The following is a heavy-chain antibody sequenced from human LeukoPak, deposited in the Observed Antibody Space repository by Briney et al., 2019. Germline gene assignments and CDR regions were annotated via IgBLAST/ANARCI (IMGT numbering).Heavy chain of an antibody. CDR2: IIPILGIA. J-gene: IGHJ6*02. Sequence: GASVKVSCKASGYTFTSYDINWVRQAPGQGLEWMGRIIPILGIANYAQKFQGRVTITADKSTSTAYMELSSLRSEDTAVYYCARDILTGSYGMDVWGQGTTVTVSS. D-gene: IGHD3-9*01. CDR3: ARDILTGSYGMDV. V-gene: IGHV1-69*04. CDR1: GYTFTSYD.